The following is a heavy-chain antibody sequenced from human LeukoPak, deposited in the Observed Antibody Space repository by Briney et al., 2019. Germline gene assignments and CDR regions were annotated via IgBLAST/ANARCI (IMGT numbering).Heavy chain of an antibody. V-gene: IGHV3-7*01. D-gene: IGHD6-13*01. J-gene: IGHJ4*02. CDR1: GFTFSSYW. CDR3: VRGYNGDSSWYRSAY. Sequence: GGSLRLSCAASGFTFSSYWMSWVRQAPGKGLEWVANIKQDGTTKYYVDSVKGRFTISRDNARNSLSLQVNSLRAEDTAVYYCVRGYNGDSSWYRSAYWGQGTLVTVSS. CDR2: IKQDGTTK.